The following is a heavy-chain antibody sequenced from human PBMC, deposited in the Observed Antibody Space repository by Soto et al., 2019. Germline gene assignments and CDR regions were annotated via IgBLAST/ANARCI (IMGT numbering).Heavy chain of an antibody. V-gene: IGHV5-51*01. D-gene: IGHD6-13*01. Sequence: GESLKISCQGSGYSFTSYWIGWVRQMPGKGLEWMGIIYPGDSDTRYSPSFQGQVTIPADKSISAAYLQWSSLKASDTAMYYCARHYHSSSWYKVYYYYGMDVWGQGTTVTVSS. CDR2: IYPGDSDT. J-gene: IGHJ6*02. CDR3: ARHYHSSSWYKVYYYYGMDV. CDR1: GYSFTSYW.